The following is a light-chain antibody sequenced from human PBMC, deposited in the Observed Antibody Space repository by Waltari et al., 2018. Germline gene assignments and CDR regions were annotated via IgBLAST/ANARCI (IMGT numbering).Light chain of an antibody. CDR2: EDL. V-gene: IGLV3-1*01. CDR3: QTSDNAVGV. CDR1: ELGGRF. Sequence: SLELTQPPSATVSPGETASIRCSRDELGGRFISWYQHKPGQAPILLIYEDLRRPSGIPERFSGSTSGRAATLTIRGTQTIDEADYYCQTSDNAVGVFGGGTKLTV. J-gene: IGLJ3*02.